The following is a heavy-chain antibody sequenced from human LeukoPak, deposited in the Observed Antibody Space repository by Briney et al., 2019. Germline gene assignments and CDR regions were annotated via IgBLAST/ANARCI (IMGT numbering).Heavy chain of an antibody. CDR1: GGSISSYY. D-gene: IGHD3-9*01. CDR2: IYYSGST. V-gene: IGHV4-59*08. J-gene: IGHJ4*02. CDR3: AGHLRYFDWLMGGYYFDY. Sequence: SETLSLTCTVSGGSISSYYWSWIRQPPGKGLEWIGYIYYSGSTNYNPSLKSRVTISVDTSKNQFSLKLSSVTAADTAVYYCAGHLRYFDWLMGGYYFDYWGQGTLVTVSS.